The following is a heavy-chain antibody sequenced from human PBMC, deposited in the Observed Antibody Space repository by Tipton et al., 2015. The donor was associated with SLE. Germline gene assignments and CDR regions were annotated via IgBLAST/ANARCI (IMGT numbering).Heavy chain of an antibody. J-gene: IGHJ4*02. CDR1: GVSLTSSAFH. D-gene: IGHD3-16*01. Sequence: TLSLTCSVSGVSLTSSAFHWGWVRQPPGRGLEWIGTVYYTGKTYYNPSLRSRVTLSVDTSKNQFSLKLSSVTAADTAVYYCARGIMGDHDYWGQGTLVTVSS. CDR3: ARGIMGDHDY. V-gene: IGHV4-39*07. CDR2: VYYTGKT.